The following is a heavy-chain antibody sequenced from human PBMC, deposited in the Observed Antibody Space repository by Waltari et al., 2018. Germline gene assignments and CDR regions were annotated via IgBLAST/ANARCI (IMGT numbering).Heavy chain of an antibody. D-gene: IGHD3-22*01. CDR2: IYTSGST. J-gene: IGHJ4*02. V-gene: IGHV4-4*07. Sequence: QVQLQESGPGLVKPSETLSLTCTVSGGSISSYYWSWIRQPAGKGPEWIGRIYTSGSTNYNPSLKSRVTMSVDTSKNQFSLKLSSVTAADTAVYYCARVTSYYYDSSGYNPGGYFDYWGQGTLVTVSS. CDR3: ARVTSYYYDSSGYNPGGYFDY. CDR1: GGSISSYY.